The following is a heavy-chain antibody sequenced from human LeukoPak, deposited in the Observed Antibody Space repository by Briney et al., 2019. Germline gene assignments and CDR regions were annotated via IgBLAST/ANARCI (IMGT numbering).Heavy chain of an antibody. V-gene: IGHV4-4*02. D-gene: IGHD4-23*01. CDR3: ARVRVTPYISIDS. Sequence: SETLPLTCAVSGGSISSGTWWSWVRQPPGKGLEWIGEIYHSGSTNNNPSLKSRVTISVDKSKNQFSLKLNSVTAADTAVYYCARVRVTPYISIDSWGQGTLVTVSS. CDR1: GGSISSGTW. J-gene: IGHJ4*02. CDR2: IYHSGST.